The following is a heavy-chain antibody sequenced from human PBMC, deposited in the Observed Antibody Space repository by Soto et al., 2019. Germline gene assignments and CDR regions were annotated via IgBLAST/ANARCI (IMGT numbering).Heavy chain of an antibody. D-gene: IGHD2-15*01. CDR2: ISYDGSNK. J-gene: IGHJ6*02. CDR1: GFTFSSYG. Sequence: QSGGSLRLSCAASGFTFSSYGMHWVRHAPGKGLEWVAVISYDGSNKYYADSVKGRFTISRDNSKNTLYLQMNSLRAEDTAVYYCAKDGSHATLYYYYYFGMDVWGQGTTV. V-gene: IGHV3-30*18. CDR3: AKDGSHATLYYYYYFGMDV.